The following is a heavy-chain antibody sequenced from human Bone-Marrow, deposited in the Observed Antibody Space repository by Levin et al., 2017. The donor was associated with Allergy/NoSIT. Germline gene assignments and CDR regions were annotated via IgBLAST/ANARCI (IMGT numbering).Heavy chain of an antibody. CDR2: IIPILGIA. V-gene: IGHV1-69*02. CDR3: ARGGYDILTGRNWFDP. D-gene: IGHD3-9*01. Sequence: KISCKASGGTFSSYTISWVRQAPGQGLEWMGRIIPILGIANYAQKFQGRVTITADKSTSTAYMELSSLRSEDTAVYYCARGGYDILTGRNWFDPWGQGTLVTVSS. CDR1: GGTFSSYT. J-gene: IGHJ5*02.